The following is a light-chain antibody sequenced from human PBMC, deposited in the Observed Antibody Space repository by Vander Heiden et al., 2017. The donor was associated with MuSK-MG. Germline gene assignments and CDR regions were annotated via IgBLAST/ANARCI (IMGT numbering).Light chain of an antibody. J-gene: IGKJ3*01. V-gene: IGKV1-39*01. CDR1: QSISSY. Sequence: DIQMTQSPSSLSASVGDRVTITCRASQSISSYLNWYQQKPGKAPKLLIYAASSLQSGVPSRFSGSGSGTDFTLTISRLQPEDFATYYCQQSDSTFFTFGHGTKVDIK. CDR2: AAS. CDR3: QQSDSTFFT.